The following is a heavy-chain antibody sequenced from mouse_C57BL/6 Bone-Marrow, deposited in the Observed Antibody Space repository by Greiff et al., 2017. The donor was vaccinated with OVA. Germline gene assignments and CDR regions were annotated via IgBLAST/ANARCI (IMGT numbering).Heavy chain of an antibody. D-gene: IGHD1-1*01. CDR1: GYAFSSSW. CDR3: ARLTVVAKGYAMDY. CDR2: IYPGDGDT. J-gene: IGHJ4*01. V-gene: IGHV1-82*01. Sequence: QVQLQQSGPELVKPGASVKISCKASGYAFSSSWMNWVKQRPGKGLEWIGRIYPGDGDTNYNGKFKGKATLTADKSSSPAYMQLSSLTSEDSAVYFCARLTVVAKGYAMDYWGQGTSVTVSS.